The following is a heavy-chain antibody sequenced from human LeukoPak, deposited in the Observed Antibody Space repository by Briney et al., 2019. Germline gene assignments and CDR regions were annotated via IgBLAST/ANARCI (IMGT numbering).Heavy chain of an antibody. CDR2: ICTSGSGI. CDR1: GFIFSRYE. V-gene: IGHV3-48*03. J-gene: IGHJ4*02. CDR3: ARRGFYDTSGYLFDY. D-gene: IGHD3-22*01. Sequence: GGSLRLSCVASGFIFSRYEMNWVRQAPGKGLEWVSYICTSGSGIYYADSVKGRFTISRDNAKNSLYLQMNSLRAEDTAVYYCARRGFYDTSGYLFDYWGQGTLVTVSS.